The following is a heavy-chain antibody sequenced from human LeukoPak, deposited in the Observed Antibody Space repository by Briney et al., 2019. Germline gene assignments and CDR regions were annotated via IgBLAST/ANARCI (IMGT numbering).Heavy chain of an antibody. Sequence: GGSLRLFCAASIFPFSSYEMNWVRQARGKGLEWVSYISSSGSTIYYADSMKGRFTISRDNAKNSLYLQMNSLRAEDTAVYYCAELGITMIGGVWGKGTTVTISS. J-gene: IGHJ6*04. V-gene: IGHV3-48*03. D-gene: IGHD3-10*02. CDR3: AELGITMIGGV. CDR2: ISSSGSTI. CDR1: IFPFSSYE.